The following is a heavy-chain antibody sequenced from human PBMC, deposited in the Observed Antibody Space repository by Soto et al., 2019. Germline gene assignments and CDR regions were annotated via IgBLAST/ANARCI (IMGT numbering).Heavy chain of an antibody. V-gene: IGHV1-69*01. D-gene: IGHD2-21*01. CDR2: IIPIFGTA. CDR1: GGTFSSYA. Sequence: QVQLVQSGAEVKKPGSSVKVSCKASGGTFSSYAISWVRQAPGQGLEWMGGIIPIFGTANYAQKFQGRVTITADESTSTAYMELSSLRSEDTGVYYCAGGGFVVVQKPGAFDVWGQGTMVTVSS. J-gene: IGHJ3*01. CDR3: AGGGFVVVQKPGAFDV.